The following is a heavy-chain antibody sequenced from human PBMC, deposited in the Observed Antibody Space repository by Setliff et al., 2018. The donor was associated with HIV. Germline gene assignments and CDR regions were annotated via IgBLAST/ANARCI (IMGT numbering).Heavy chain of an antibody. V-gene: IGHV3-72*01. J-gene: IGHJ6*03. D-gene: IGHD3-10*01. CDR1: GFSVSDHY. CDR2: SRNKANSYTT. Sequence: GGSLRLSCAASGFSVSDHYMDWVRQAPGKGLEWVGRSRNKANSYTTEYAASVKGRFTISRDDSKNSLYLQMNSLKTEDTAVYYCARGRLLWSGSYYYYYMDVWGKGTTVTVSS. CDR3: ARGRLLWSGSYYYYYMDV.